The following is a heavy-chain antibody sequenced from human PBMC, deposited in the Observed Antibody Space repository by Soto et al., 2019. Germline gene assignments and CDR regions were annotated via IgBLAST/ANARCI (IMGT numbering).Heavy chain of an antibody. D-gene: IGHD3-3*01. CDR3: ARVVTIFGVVIIQLGAFDI. V-gene: IGHV4-30-4*01. CDR2: IYYSGST. Sequence: QVQLQESGPGLVKPSQTLSLTCTVSGGSISSGDYYWSWIRQPPGKGLEWIGYIYYSGSTYYNPSLKGRVTISVDTSKNQFSLKLSSVTAADTAVYYCARVVTIFGVVIIQLGAFDIWGQGTMVTVSS. J-gene: IGHJ3*02. CDR1: GGSISSGDYY.